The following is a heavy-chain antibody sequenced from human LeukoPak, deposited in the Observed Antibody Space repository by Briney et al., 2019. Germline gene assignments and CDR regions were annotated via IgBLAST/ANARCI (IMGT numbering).Heavy chain of an antibody. CDR3: ARDRGVYGSGSYLSVSWFDP. D-gene: IGHD3-10*01. J-gene: IGHJ5*02. CDR2: INPNSGGT. V-gene: IGHV1-2*02. CDR1: GYTFTGHY. Sequence: ASVKVSCKASGYTFTGHYMHWVRQAPGQGLEWMGWINPNSGGTNYAQKFQGRVTMTRDTSISTAYMELSRLRSDDTAVYYCARDRGVYGSGSYLSVSWFDPWGQGTLVTVSS.